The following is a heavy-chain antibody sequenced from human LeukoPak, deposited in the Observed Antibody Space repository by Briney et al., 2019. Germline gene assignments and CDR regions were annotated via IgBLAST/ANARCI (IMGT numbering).Heavy chain of an antibody. Sequence: PSETLSLTCTVSGGSISSSSYYWGWIRQPPGKGLEWIGSIYYSGSTYYNPSLKSRVTISADTSKNQFSLKLSSVTAADTAVYYCARVGDSSHFYWFDPWGQGTLVTVSS. CDR2: IYYSGST. CDR3: ARVGDSSHFYWFDP. V-gene: IGHV4-39*07. CDR1: GGSISSSSYY. J-gene: IGHJ5*02. D-gene: IGHD6-13*01.